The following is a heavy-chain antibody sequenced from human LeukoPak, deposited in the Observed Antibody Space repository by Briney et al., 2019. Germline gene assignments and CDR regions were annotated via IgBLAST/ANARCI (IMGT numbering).Heavy chain of an antibody. CDR2: INEGGSEK. V-gene: IGHV3-7*01. Sequence: GGSLRLSCAASGFTFRSHWMSWVRQAPGKGLEWVANINEGGSEKYYVDSVKGRFTISRDNAKNSLFLQMNSLRVEDTAVYYCARGAVGYWGQGTLVTVSS. CDR3: ARGAVGY. J-gene: IGHJ4*02. CDR1: GFTFRSHW.